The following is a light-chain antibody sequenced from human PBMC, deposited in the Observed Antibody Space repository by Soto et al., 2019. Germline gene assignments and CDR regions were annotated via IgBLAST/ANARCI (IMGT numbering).Light chain of an antibody. CDR3: GSYTSSSTLV. CDR1: NSDVGAYNY. V-gene: IGLV2-14*01. J-gene: IGLJ2*01. CDR2: EVT. Sequence: QSALTQPASVSGSPGQSITISCTGTNSDVGAYNYVSWYQHHPGKAPKLSIYEVTNRPSGISNRFSGSKSGNTASLTISGLQPEDEANYYCGSYTSSSTLVFGAGTKVTVL.